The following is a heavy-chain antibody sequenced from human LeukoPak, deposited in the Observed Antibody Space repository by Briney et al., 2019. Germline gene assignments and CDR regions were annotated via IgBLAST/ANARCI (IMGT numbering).Heavy chain of an antibody. V-gene: IGHV1-18*01. Sequence: ASVKVSCKASGYTFTSYGISWVRQASGQGLEWMGWISAYNGNTNYAQKLQGRVTMTTDTSTSTAYLELRSLRSDDTAVYYCARGYSSSWYNYFDYWGQGTLVTVSS. CDR3: ARGYSSSWYNYFDY. CDR1: GYTFTSYG. CDR2: ISAYNGNT. J-gene: IGHJ4*02. D-gene: IGHD6-13*01.